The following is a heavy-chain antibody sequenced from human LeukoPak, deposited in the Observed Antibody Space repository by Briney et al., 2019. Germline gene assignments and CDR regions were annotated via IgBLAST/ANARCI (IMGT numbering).Heavy chain of an antibody. CDR2: ISGSGGAI. CDR3: ARDLYYDLLMGTFDH. J-gene: IGHJ4*02. D-gene: IGHD3-9*01. V-gene: IGHV3-23*01. Sequence: GGSLRLSCAASGLIFRSYAMSWVRQAPGKGLEWVSAISGSGGAIDYADSVKGRFTISRDNSKNTMDLQMNSLRAEDTAVYYCARDLYYDLLMGTFDHWGQGTLVTVSS. CDR1: GLIFRSYA.